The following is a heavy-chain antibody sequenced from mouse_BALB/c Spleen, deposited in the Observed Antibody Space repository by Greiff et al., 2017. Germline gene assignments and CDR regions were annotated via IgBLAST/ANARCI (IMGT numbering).Heavy chain of an antibody. CDR3: ARQGTTTSFAY. CDR2: INSNGGST. J-gene: IGHJ3*01. CDR1: GFTFSSYY. Sequence: EVKVEESGGGLVKLGGSLKLSCAASGFTFSSYYMSWVRQTPEKRLELVAAINSNGGSTYYPDTVKGRFTISRDNAKNTLYLQMSSLKSEDTALYYCARQGTTTSFAYWGQGTLVTVSA. V-gene: IGHV5-6-2*01. D-gene: IGHD1-1*01.